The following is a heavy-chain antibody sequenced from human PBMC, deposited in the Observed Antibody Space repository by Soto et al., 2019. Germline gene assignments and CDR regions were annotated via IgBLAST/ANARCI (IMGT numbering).Heavy chain of an antibody. Sequence: QVQLVQSGAEAKKPGSSVKVSCKASGGTFSSYAISWVRQAPGQGLEWMGGIIPIFGTANYAQKFQGRVTITADESTSTAYMELSSLRSEHTAVFYCARHPGGRGYYYGMDVWGQGTTVTVSS. D-gene: IGHD2-15*01. J-gene: IGHJ6*02. CDR3: ARHPGGRGYYYGMDV. CDR1: GGTFSSYA. V-gene: IGHV1-69*12. CDR2: IIPIFGTA.